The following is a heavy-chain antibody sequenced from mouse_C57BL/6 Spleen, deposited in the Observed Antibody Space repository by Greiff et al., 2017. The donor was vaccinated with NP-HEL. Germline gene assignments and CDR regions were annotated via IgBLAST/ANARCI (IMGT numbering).Heavy chain of an antibody. CDR2: IDPSDSYP. CDR1: GYTFTSYW. Sequence: QVQLQQPGAELVKPGASVKLSCKASGYTFTSYWMQWVKQRPGQGLEWIGEIDPSDSYPYSNQQFKGKATLTVVTSSMTAYIQLSSLTTEDSAVYYCARRGSLDYWGQGTTLTVSS. V-gene: IGHV1-50*01. D-gene: IGHD6-1*01. CDR3: ARRGSLDY. J-gene: IGHJ2*01.